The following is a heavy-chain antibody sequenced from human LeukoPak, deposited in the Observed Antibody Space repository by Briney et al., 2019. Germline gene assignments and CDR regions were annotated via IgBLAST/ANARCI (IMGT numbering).Heavy chain of an antibody. J-gene: IGHJ2*01. V-gene: IGHV3-20*04. CDR2: INWNGGST. D-gene: IGHD7-27*01. Sequence: GGSLRLSCAASGFTFDDYGMSWVRQAPGKGLERVSGINWNGGSTGYADSVKGRFTISRDNAKNSLYLQMNSLRAEDTALYYCARDVGISWYFDLWGRGTLVSVSS. CDR1: GFTFDDYG. CDR3: ARDVGISWYFDL.